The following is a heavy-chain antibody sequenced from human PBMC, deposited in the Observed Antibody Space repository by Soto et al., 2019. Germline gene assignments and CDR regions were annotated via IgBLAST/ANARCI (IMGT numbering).Heavy chain of an antibody. V-gene: IGHV4-59*01. CDR3: ARLTMVRGVPTYYFDY. J-gene: IGHJ4*02. Sequence: SETLSLTCTVSGGSISSYYWSWIRQPPGKGLEWIGYIYYSGSTNYNPSLKSRVTISVDTSKNQFSLKLSSVTAADTAVYYCARLTMVRGVPTYYFDYWGQGTLVTVSS. D-gene: IGHD3-10*01. CDR1: GGSISSYY. CDR2: IYYSGST.